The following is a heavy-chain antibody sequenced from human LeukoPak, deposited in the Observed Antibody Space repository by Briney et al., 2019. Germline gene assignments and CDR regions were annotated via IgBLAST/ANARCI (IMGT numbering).Heavy chain of an antibody. D-gene: IGHD2-2*01. V-gene: IGHV3-53*01. CDR3: ANILGYCSSTSCTDV. J-gene: IGHJ6*02. CDR2: IYSGGST. CDR1: GGSISSYY. Sequence: ETLSLTCTVSGGSISSYYWSWIRQPPGKGLEWVSVIYSGGSTYYADSVKGRFTISRDNSKNTLYLQMNSLRAEDTAVYYCANILGYCSSTSCTDVWGQGTTVTVSS.